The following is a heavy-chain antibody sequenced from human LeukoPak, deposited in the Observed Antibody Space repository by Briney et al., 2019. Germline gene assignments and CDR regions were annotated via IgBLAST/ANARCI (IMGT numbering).Heavy chain of an antibody. V-gene: IGHV3-64*01. CDR2: ISSNGGST. CDR3: ARSVYCSSTSCLRENYMDV. CDR1: GFTFSSYA. J-gene: IGHJ6*03. D-gene: IGHD2-2*01. Sequence: GGSLRLSCAASGFTFSSYAMHWVRQAAGKGLEYVSAISSNGGSTYYANSVKGRFTISRDNSKNTLYLQMGSLRAEDMAVYYCARSVYCSSTSCLRENYMDVWGKGTTVTVSS.